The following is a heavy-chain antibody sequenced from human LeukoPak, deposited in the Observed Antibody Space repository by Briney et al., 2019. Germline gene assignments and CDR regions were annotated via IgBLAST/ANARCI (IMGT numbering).Heavy chain of an antibody. D-gene: IGHD3-22*01. V-gene: IGHV1-69*08. CDR1: GGTLNIKT. Sequence: GASVKVSCKASGGTLNIKTINWVRQAPGQGLEWMGRINTLVDTSNYAQKFQGRVTITADKPTSTVYMELSSLRSEDTAVYYCATLETYYYDSGGFRLDYWGQGTLVTVSS. J-gene: IGHJ4*02. CDR3: ATLETYYYDSGGFRLDY. CDR2: INTLVDTS.